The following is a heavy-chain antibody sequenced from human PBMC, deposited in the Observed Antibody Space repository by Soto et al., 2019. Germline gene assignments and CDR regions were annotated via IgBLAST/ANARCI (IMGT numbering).Heavy chain of an antibody. CDR1: GGSISSYY. CDR3: ARTYGDYGYYYYYMDV. D-gene: IGHD4-17*01. CDR2: IYYSGST. J-gene: IGHJ6*03. V-gene: IGHV4-59*01. Sequence: QVQLQESGPGLVKPSETLSLTCTVSGGSISSYYWSWIRQPPGQGLEWIGYIYYSGSTNYNPSLQSRVTISVDTSKNQFSLKLSSVTAADTAVYYCARTYGDYGYYYYYMDVWGKGTTVTVSS.